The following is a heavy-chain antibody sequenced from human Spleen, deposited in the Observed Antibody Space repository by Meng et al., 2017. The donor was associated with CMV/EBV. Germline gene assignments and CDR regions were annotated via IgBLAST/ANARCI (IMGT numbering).Heavy chain of an antibody. Sequence: FSFHTYAMHWVRQAPGKRPEWVAVISYDGNNKHYADFVKGRFAVSRDNHKNILYLQMNGLRTEDTAVYYCATYSRAPAALLAYFNYWGLGTRGT. CDR2: ISYDGNNK. J-gene: IGHJ4*02. D-gene: IGHD2-2*02. CDR3: ATYSRAPAALLAYFNY. V-gene: IGHV3-30*09. CDR1: FSFHTYA.